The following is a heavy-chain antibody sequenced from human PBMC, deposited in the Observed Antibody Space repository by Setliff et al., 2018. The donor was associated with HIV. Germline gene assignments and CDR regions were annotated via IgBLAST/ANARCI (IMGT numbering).Heavy chain of an antibody. D-gene: IGHD3-10*01. V-gene: IGHV4-34*01. CDR1: GQSISGYY. Sequence: PSETLSLTCAVYGQSISGYYWSWIRQTPGKGLEWIGEINHGGDTNYNPPLKSRVTISVGSSYNHFSLKLSSVTAADTGVYYCASRRGIEFYFDIWGQGTPVTVSS. J-gene: IGHJ4*02. CDR2: INHGGDT. CDR3: ASRRGIEFYFDI.